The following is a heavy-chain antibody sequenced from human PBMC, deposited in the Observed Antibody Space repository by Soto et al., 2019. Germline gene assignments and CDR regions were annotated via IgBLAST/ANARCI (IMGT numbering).Heavy chain of an antibody. Sequence: GGSLRLSCAASGFTFSSYGMHWVRQAPGKGLEWVAVIWYDGSNKYYADSVKGRFTISRDNSKNTLYLQMNSLRAEDTAVYYCARDGYNTPQRNFDYWGQGTLVTVSS. D-gene: IGHD5-12*01. CDR3: ARDGYNTPQRNFDY. V-gene: IGHV3-33*01. J-gene: IGHJ4*02. CDR2: IWYDGSNK. CDR1: GFTFSSYG.